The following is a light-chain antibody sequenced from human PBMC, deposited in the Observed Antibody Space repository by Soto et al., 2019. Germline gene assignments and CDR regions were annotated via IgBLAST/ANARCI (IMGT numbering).Light chain of an antibody. J-gene: IGKJ1*01. CDR2: DAS. Sequence: DIQMTQSPSTLSASVGDRVTITCRASQSVSNWLAWYQQKPGKAPNLLIYDASTLQGGVPSRFSGSGSGTEFTLTVTSLQPEDFATYFCQQYDKYSTFGHGTKVDIK. CDR3: QQYDKYST. CDR1: QSVSNW. V-gene: IGKV1-5*01.